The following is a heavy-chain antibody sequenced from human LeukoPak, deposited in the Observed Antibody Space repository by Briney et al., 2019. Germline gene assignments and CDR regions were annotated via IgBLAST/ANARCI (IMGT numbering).Heavy chain of an antibody. J-gene: IGHJ4*02. V-gene: IGHV3-74*01. CDR2: INTQGTYT. Sequence: PGGSLRLSCAVSGITFSSYWMHWVRQDPGRGLLWVSRINTQGTYTNYADSVKGRFTISRDNAKNTLYLQMNSLRADDTAVYYCVIDLGDYNDFWGRGTLVSVSS. CDR1: GITFSSYW. CDR3: VIDLGDYNDF. D-gene: IGHD2-15*01.